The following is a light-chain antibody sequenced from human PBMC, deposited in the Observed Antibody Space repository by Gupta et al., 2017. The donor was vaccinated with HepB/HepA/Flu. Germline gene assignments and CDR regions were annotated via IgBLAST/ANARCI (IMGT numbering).Light chain of an antibody. CDR3: GTDHGSGRKFVVV. CDR1: SGYNTYK. V-gene: IGLV9-49*01. CDR2: VGTGGIVG. J-gene: IGLJ2*01. Sequence: PSASASLGASVTLTCPLSSGYNTYKVDWYQQQPGKGPRFVMRVGTGGIVGSKGEDIPDRFSVLGSGLNRYLIIKNIQEEDESDFHCGTDHGSGRKFVVVFGGGTTLTVL.